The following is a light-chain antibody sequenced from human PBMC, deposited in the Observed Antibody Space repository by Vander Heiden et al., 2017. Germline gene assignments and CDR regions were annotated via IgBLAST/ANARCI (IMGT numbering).Light chain of an antibody. Sequence: QFAPTQHPSVPGAPGESVTIAGSGTSSDVGAYDYVSWYQQHPGKAPKLLIYDVTKWPSGVPDRFSGSKSGNTATLTISGLLTEDEADYYCCSYAGSYTWVFGGGTKVTVL. V-gene: IGLV2-11*01. CDR3: CSYAGSYTWV. CDR2: DVT. CDR1: SSDVGAYDY. J-gene: IGLJ3*02.